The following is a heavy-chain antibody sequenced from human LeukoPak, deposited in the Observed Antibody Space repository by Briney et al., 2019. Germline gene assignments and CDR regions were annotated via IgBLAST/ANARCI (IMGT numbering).Heavy chain of an antibody. CDR3: ARPELLYNWFDP. CDR1: GGSISSSSYY. D-gene: IGHD3-10*01. Sequence: SETLSLTCTVSGGSISSSSYYWGWIRQPPGKGLEWIGSIYYSGSTYYNPSLKSRVTISVDTSKNQFSLKLSSVTAADTAVYYCARPELLYNWFDPWGQGTLVTVSS. CDR2: IYYSGST. J-gene: IGHJ5*02. V-gene: IGHV4-39*01.